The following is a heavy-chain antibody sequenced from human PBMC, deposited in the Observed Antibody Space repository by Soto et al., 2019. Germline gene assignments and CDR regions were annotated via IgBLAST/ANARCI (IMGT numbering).Heavy chain of an antibody. Sequence: SLRLSCAASGFTVSSNYMSWVRQAPGKGLEWVSVIYSGGSTYYADSVKGRFTISRDNSKNTLYLQMNSLRAEDTAVYYCARVNYGDYWYYFDYWGQGTLVTSPQ. CDR3: ARVNYGDYWYYFDY. D-gene: IGHD4-17*01. V-gene: IGHV3-53*01. CDR1: GFTVSSNY. CDR2: IYSGGST. J-gene: IGHJ4*02.